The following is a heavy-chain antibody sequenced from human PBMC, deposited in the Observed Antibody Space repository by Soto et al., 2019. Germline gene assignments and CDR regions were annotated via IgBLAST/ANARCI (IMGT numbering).Heavy chain of an antibody. V-gene: IGHV3-53*02. CDR3: ARDYYDKGGFGY. CDR1: GFTVSSNY. J-gene: IGHJ4*02. D-gene: IGHD3-22*01. Sequence: EVQLVETGGGLIQPGGSLRLSCAASGFTVSSNYMSWVRQAPGKELEWVSVIYSGGSTYYADSVKGRFTISRDNSKNTLYLKMNSLRAEDTAVHYCARDYYDKGGFGYWGQGTLVTVSS. CDR2: IYSGGST.